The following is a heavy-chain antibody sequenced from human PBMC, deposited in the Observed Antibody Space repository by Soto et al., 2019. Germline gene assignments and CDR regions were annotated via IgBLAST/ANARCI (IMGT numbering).Heavy chain of an antibody. V-gene: IGHV1-69*06. Sequence: SVKVSCKASGGTFSSYAISWVRQAPGQGLEWMGGIIPIFGTANYAQKFQGRVTITADKSTSTAYMELSSLRSEDTAVYYCARRGASTVAGTGGEFDYWGQGTLVTVSS. D-gene: IGHD6-19*01. CDR2: IIPIFGTA. CDR3: ARRGASTVAGTGGEFDY. CDR1: GGTFSSYA. J-gene: IGHJ4*02.